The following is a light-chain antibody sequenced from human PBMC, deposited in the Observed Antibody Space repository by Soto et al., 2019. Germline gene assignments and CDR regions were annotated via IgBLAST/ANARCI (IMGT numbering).Light chain of an antibody. J-gene: IGKJ1*01. CDR2: GAS. V-gene: IGKV3-15*01. CDR1: QSISSN. CDR3: QQYINWT. Sequence: EIVMTQSPGTLSVSPGERASLSCRASQSISSNLAWYQQKPGQAPRLLIYGASTRATGIPARFSGSGSGTEFTLTISSLQSEDLAIYYCQQYINWTFGQGTKVDIK.